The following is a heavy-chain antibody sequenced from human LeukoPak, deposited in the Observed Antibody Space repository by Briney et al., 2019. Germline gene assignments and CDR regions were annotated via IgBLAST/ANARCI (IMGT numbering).Heavy chain of an antibody. CDR1: GYTFTSYG. Sequence: AASVKVSCKASGYTFTSYGISWVRQAPGQGLEWMGWISAYNGNTNYAQKLQGRVTMTTDTSTSTAYMELRSLRSDDTAVYYCARDLDPFDSSAYGERYFDLWGRGTLVTVSS. J-gene: IGHJ2*01. CDR3: ARDLDPFDSSAYGERYFDL. D-gene: IGHD3-22*01. V-gene: IGHV1-18*01. CDR2: ISAYNGNT.